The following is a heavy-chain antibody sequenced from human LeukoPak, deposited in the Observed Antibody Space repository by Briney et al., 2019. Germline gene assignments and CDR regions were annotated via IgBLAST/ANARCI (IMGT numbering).Heavy chain of an antibody. J-gene: IGHJ4*02. CDR3: ARRDAVAGTGGFDY. CDR2: IYYSGST. CDR1: GGSISSYY. D-gene: IGHD6-19*01. Sequence: PSETLSLTCTVSGGSISSYYWSWIRQPPGKGLEWIGSIYYSGSTYYNPSLKSRVTISVDTSKNQFSLKLSSVTAADTAVYYCARRDAVAGTGGFDYWGQGTLVTVSS. V-gene: IGHV4-59*05.